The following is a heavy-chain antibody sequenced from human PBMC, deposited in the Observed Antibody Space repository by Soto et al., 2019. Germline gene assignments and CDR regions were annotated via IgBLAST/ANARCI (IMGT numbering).Heavy chain of an antibody. CDR3: ARPSLYCSGGSCYGGEYFQH. CDR1: GGSISSSSYY. D-gene: IGHD2-15*01. V-gene: IGHV4-39*01. Sequence: SETLSLTCTVSGGSISSSSYYWGWIRQPPGKGLEWIGSIYYSGSTYYNPSLKSRVTISVDTSKNQFSLKLSSVTAADTAVYYCARPSLYCSGGSCYGGEYFQHWGQGTLVTVSS. CDR2: IYYSGST. J-gene: IGHJ1*01.